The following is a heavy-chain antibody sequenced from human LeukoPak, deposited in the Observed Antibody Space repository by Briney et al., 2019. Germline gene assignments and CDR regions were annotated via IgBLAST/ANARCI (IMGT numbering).Heavy chain of an antibody. D-gene: IGHD3-22*01. V-gene: IGHV5-51*01. CDR2: IYPGDSNT. Sequence: GESLKISCKGSGYTFPNYWIGWVRQKPGKGLEWMGIIYPGDSNTRYSPSFQGQVTISADKSISTAYLQWSSLKASDTAMYYCARFAYGSDYFPGHYWGQGTLVTASS. J-gene: IGHJ4*02. CDR3: ARFAYGSDYFPGHY. CDR1: GYTFPNYW.